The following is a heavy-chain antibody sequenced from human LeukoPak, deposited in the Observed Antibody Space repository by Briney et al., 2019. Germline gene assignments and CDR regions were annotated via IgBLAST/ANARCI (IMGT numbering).Heavy chain of an antibody. V-gene: IGHV1-2*02. CDR3: ARLSGWSNNNWFDP. CDR2: INPNSGGT. J-gene: IGHJ5*02. CDR1: GYTFTGYY. Sequence: ASVKVSCKASGYTFTGYYMHWVRQAPGQGLEWMGWINPNSGGTNYAQKFQGRVTMTRDTSISTAYMELSRLRSDGTAVYYCARLSGWSNNNWFDPWGQGTLVTVSS. D-gene: IGHD6-19*01.